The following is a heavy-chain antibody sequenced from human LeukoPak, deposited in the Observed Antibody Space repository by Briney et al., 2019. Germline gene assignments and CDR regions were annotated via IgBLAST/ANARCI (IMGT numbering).Heavy chain of an antibody. V-gene: IGHV1-3*01. Sequence: ASVKVSCKASGYTFTSYAMRWVRQAPGQRLEWMGWINAGNGNTKYSQKFQGRVTITRDTSASTAYMELSSLRSEDTAVYYCARDTDFWSGYPYYYYYMDVWGKGTTVTVSS. CDR2: INAGNGNT. J-gene: IGHJ6*03. D-gene: IGHD3-3*01. CDR3: ARDTDFWSGYPYYYYYMDV. CDR1: GYTFTSYA.